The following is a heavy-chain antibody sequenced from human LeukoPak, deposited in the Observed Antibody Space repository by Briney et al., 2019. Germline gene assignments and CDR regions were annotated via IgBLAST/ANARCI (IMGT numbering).Heavy chain of an antibody. D-gene: IGHD3-3*01. J-gene: IGHJ5*02. CDR2: FYYSAYT. Sequence: PSETLSLTCTVSGGSISSSSDYWGWIRQPPGKGLEWIGSFYYSAYTYYNPSLKSRVTISVDTSKNQFSLNLSSVTAADTAVYYCARLETIERGMTTFGVAETGPWGQGTLVTVSS. V-gene: IGHV4-39*01. CDR3: ARLETIERGMTTFGVAETGP. CDR1: GGSISSSSDY.